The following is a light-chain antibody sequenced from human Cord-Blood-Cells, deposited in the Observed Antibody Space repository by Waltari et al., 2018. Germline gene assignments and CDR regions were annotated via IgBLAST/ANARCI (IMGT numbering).Light chain of an antibody. J-gene: IGKJ2*01. CDR2: DAS. Sequence: DIQMTQSPSTLSASVGARVTIPCRASQSISSWLAWYQQKPGKAPKLLIYDASSLESGVPSRFSGSGSGTEFTLTISSLQPDDFATYYYQQYNSYYTFGQGTKLEIK. CDR1: QSISSW. CDR3: QQYNSYYT. V-gene: IGKV1-5*01.